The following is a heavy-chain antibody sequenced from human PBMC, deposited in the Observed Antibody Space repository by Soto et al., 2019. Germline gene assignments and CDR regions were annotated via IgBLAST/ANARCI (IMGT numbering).Heavy chain of an antibody. CDR2: IYYSGST. D-gene: IGHD3-10*01. CDR3: AGITMVRGAHFDY. V-gene: IGHV4-31*03. J-gene: IGHJ4*02. CDR1: GGSISSGGYY. Sequence: QVQLQESGPGLVKPSQTLSLTCTVSGGSISSGGYYWSWIRQHPGKGLEWIGYIYYSGSTYYNPSLKSRVTISVDTSKNQFALKLSSVTAADTAVYYCAGITMVRGAHFDYWGQGTLVTVSS.